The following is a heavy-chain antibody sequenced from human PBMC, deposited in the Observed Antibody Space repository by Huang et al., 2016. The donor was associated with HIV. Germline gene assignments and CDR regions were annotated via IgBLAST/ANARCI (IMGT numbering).Heavy chain of an antibody. Sequence: QVQLQESGPGLVKPSETLSLTCTVSGGSMSSYYWSWIRQPPGKGLEWCGYNYYSGSTNYNPSLKSRVTISVDTSKNQFSLRLSSVTAADTAVYYCASASIAARRWFDPWGQGSLVTVSS. CDR3: ASASIAARRWFDP. V-gene: IGHV4-59*01. D-gene: IGHD6-6*01. CDR2: NYYSGST. CDR1: GGSMSSYY. J-gene: IGHJ5*02.